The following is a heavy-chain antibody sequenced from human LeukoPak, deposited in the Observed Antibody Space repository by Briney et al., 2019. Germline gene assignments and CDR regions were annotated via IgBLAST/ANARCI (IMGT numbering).Heavy chain of an antibody. CDR3: ARGEIHCSGGSCYSEPSDDAFDI. Sequence: GGTLRLSCADSGFTFSSYDMHWVRQATGKGLEWVSAIGTAGDTYYPGSVKGRFTISRENAKNSLYLQMNSLRAGDTAVYYCARGEIHCSGGSCYSEPSDDAFDIWGQGTMVTVSS. CDR2: IGTAGDT. D-gene: IGHD2-15*01. J-gene: IGHJ3*02. CDR1: GFTFSSYD. V-gene: IGHV3-13*01.